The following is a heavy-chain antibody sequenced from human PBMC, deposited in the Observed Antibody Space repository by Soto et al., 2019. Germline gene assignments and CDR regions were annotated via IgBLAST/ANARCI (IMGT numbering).Heavy chain of an antibody. Sequence: ASVKVSCKASGYSFTNNDVSWVRQAAGQGLEWMGWMNPGSGDTGYAQKFQGRVTMTRDISIATAYMELSSLRSDDTAIYYCARMATFGSLNWFDPWGQGTLVTV. CDR1: GYSFTNND. J-gene: IGHJ5*02. D-gene: IGHD3-16*01. CDR2: MNPGSGDT. V-gene: IGHV1-8*01. CDR3: ARMATFGSLNWFDP.